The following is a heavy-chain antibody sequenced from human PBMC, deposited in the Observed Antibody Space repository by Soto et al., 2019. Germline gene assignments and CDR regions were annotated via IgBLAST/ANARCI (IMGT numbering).Heavy chain of an antibody. Sequence: LRLSCAASGFTFSSYAMSWVRQAPGKGLEWVSAISGSGGSTYYADSVKGRFTISRDNSKNTLYLQMNSLRAEDTAVYYCAKVSGSRRYYFDYWGQGTLVTVSS. CDR1: GFTFSSYA. CDR3: AKVSGSRRYYFDY. D-gene: IGHD2-2*01. CDR2: ISGSGGST. J-gene: IGHJ4*02. V-gene: IGHV3-23*01.